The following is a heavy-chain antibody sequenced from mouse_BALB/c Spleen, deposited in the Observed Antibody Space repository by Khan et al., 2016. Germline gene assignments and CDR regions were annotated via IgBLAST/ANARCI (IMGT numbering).Heavy chain of an antibody. CDR1: GYTFNNYW. J-gene: IGHJ2*01. CDR3: ARGGGHPYFDY. V-gene: IGHV1-9*01. Sequence: QIQLVQSGAELMKPGASVKISCKASGYTFNNYWIEWVKQRPGHGLEWIGEILPGSGNTNYTEKFKVKATFTSDTSSNTVYMQLSSLTSEDSAVYYCARGGGHPYFDYWGQGTTLTVSS. CDR2: ILPGSGNT.